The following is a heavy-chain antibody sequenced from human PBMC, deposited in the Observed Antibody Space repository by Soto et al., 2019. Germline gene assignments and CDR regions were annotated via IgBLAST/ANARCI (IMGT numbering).Heavy chain of an antibody. CDR1: GGTFSSYA. D-gene: IGHD3-3*01. CDR2: MNPNSGNT. V-gene: IGHV1-8*02. CDR3: ARGAFWSGGNWFDP. J-gene: IGHJ5*02. Sequence: ASVKVSCTASGGTFSSYAISWVRQATGQGLEWMGWMNPNSGNTGYAQKFQGRVTMTRNTSISTAYMELSSLRSEDTAVYYCARGAFWSGGNWFDPWGQGTLVTVSS.